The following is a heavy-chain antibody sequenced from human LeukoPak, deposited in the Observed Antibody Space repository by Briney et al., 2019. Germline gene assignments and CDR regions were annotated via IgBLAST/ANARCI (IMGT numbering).Heavy chain of an antibody. D-gene: IGHD6-13*01. CDR2: NSSSNSYK. CDR1: KFTFSKYR. Sequence: GGSLRLSCAASKFTFSKYRMNWVRQAPGKGLECVSYNSSSNSYKYYADSVEGRFTVSRDNAKKSLYLQMNSLRAEDTAVYYCAKDSLYSSSWYAGWFDPWGQGTLVTVSS. CDR3: AKDSLYSSSWYAGWFDP. V-gene: IGHV3-21*01. J-gene: IGHJ5*02.